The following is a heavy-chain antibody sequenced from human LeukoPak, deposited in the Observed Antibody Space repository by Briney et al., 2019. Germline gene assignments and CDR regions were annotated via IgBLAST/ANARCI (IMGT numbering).Heavy chain of an antibody. CDR3: ARGLLSFMRSDYSNYWDNWFDP. J-gene: IGHJ5*02. Sequence: GASVKVSCKASGYTFTSYYMHWVRQAPGQGLEWMGIINPSGGSTSYAQKFQGRVTITRNTSISTAYMELSSLRSEDTAVYYCARGLLSFMRSDYSNYWDNWFDPWGQGTLVTVSS. CDR1: GYTFTSYY. CDR2: INPSGGST. V-gene: IGHV1-46*01. D-gene: IGHD4-11*01.